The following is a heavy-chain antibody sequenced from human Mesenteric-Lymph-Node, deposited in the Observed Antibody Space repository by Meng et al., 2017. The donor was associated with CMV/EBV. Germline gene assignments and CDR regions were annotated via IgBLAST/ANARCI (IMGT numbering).Heavy chain of an antibody. V-gene: IGHV4-34*01. J-gene: IGHJ5*02. CDR2: INDSGST. Sequence: SQTPSLTCAVYGGSFSDHYGSWIRQPPGKGLEWLGEINDSGSTNYNASLKSRVTISVDTSKNQLSLKLSSVTAADTAVYYCARGHRYPFWVSWGQGTLVTVSS. CDR1: GGSFSDHY. CDR3: ARGHRYPFWVS. D-gene: IGHD3-16*01.